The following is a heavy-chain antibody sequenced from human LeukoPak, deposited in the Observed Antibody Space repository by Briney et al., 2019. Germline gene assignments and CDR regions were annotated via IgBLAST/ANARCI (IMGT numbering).Heavy chain of an antibody. CDR2: IYYSGST. V-gene: IGHV4-39*01. Sequence: SETLSLTCTVSGGSISSSSHYWGWIRQPPGKGLEWIGSIYYSGSTYYNPSLKSRVTISVDTSKNQFSLKLSSVTAADTAVYYCASGMVRGVIPPYYYYGMDVWGQGTTVTVSS. CDR1: GGSISSSSHY. D-gene: IGHD3-10*01. CDR3: ASGMVRGVIPPYYYYGMDV. J-gene: IGHJ6*02.